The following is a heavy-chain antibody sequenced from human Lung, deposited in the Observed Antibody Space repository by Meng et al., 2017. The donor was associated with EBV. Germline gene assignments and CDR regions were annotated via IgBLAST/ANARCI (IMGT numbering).Heavy chain of an antibody. CDR1: GGTFRGDA. D-gene: IGHD3-10*01. J-gene: IGHJ4*02. CDR3: ASESGRGFTPDY. CDR2: LIPMSDAP. V-gene: IGHV1-69*01. Sequence: QVQLGQAGAEVKKPGSSVKVSCKTSGGTFRGDAISWVRQAPGQGLEWMGGLIPMSDAPHYAQKFQGRVTITADESTSTHYMDLSGLRSEDTAVYYCASESGRGFTPDYWGQGTLVTVSS.